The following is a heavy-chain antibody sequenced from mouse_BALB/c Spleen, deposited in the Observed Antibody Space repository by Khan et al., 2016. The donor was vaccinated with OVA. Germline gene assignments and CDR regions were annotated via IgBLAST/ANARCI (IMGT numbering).Heavy chain of an antibody. CDR3: AKDAPYDAMDY. CDR2: IWGGGSK. J-gene: IGHJ4*01. V-gene: IGHV2-6-5*01. CDR1: GFSLTVYA. Sequence: QVQLKESGPGLVAPSQSLSITCTVPGFSLTVYAVSWIRQPPGKGLEWLGVIWGGGSKYYNSALKSRLSISKDNSKSQVFLKMNSLQSDDTAMYYCAKDAPYDAMDYWGQGTSVTVSS.